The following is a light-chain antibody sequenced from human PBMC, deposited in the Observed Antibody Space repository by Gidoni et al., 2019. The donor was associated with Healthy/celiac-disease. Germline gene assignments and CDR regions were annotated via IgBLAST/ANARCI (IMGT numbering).Light chain of an antibody. CDR3: QQYNSYPVT. CDR2: KSS. J-gene: IGKJ2*01. CDR1: QSISNW. V-gene: IGKV1-5*03. Sequence: DIQMTQSPSTLSASVGDRVTIPCRPSQSISNWLAWYQQKPGKAPKLLNYKSSSLESGVPSRFSGSGAGTEFTLTISSQQHDDFATYYCQQYNSYPVTFGQGTKLEIK.